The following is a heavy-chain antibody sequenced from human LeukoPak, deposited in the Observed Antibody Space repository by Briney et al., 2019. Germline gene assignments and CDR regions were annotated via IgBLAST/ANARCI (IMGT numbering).Heavy chain of an antibody. CDR2: MNPNSGNT. CDR3: ARSPSYYGSGSYPD. D-gene: IGHD3-10*01. CDR1: VYTFTSYD. Sequence: ASVKVSRKASVYTFTSYDINWVRQATGQGLEWMGWMNPNSGNTGYAQKFQGRVTMTRNTSISTAYMELSSLRSEDTAVYYCARSPSYYGSGSYPDWGQGTLVTVSS. J-gene: IGHJ4*02. V-gene: IGHV1-8*01.